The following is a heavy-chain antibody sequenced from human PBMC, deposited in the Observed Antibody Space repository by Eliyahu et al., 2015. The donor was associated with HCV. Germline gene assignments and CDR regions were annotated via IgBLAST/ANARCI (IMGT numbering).Heavy chain of an antibody. CDR3: ARGTTIFGVSPEDDGIWFDP. Sequence: QVQLQESGPGLVKPSETLSLTCTVSGXSISSYXWSWIRQPPGKGLEWIGXIYYSGSTNYNPSLKSRVTISVDTSKNQFSLKLSSVTAADTAVYYCARGTTIFGVSPEDDGIWFDPWGQGTLVTVSS. J-gene: IGHJ5*02. V-gene: IGHV4-59*01. D-gene: IGHD3-3*01. CDR1: GXSISSYX. CDR2: IYYSGST.